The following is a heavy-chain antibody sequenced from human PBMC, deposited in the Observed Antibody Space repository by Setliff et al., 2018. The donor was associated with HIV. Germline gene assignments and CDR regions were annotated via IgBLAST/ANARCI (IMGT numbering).Heavy chain of an antibody. V-gene: IGHV1-2*02. Sequence: ASVKVSCKASGYTFTDYYIHWVRQAPGPGLEWMGWIKPDSGGANFAQKFQGRVTMTRDTSISTTHMELTNLKSDDTAGYFCARGRRTAPGSFYHFYYMGVWGEGTTVTVSS. CDR2: IKPDSGGA. D-gene: IGHD6-13*01. CDR1: GYTFTDYY. CDR3: ARGRRTAPGSFYHFYYMGV. J-gene: IGHJ6*03.